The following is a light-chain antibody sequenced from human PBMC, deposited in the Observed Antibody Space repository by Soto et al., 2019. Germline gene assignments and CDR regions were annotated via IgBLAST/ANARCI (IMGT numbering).Light chain of an antibody. J-gene: IGLJ3*02. CDR1: SSDVGGYKY. CDR2: EVS. CDR3: SSYTSSRSRV. Sequence: ALTQPASLSGSPGQSITISCTGTSSDVGGYKYVSWYQQHPGKAPKLMIYEVSNRPSGVSNRFSGSKSGNTASLTISGLQTEDEADYYCSSYTSSRSRVFGGGTKVTVL. V-gene: IGLV2-14*01.